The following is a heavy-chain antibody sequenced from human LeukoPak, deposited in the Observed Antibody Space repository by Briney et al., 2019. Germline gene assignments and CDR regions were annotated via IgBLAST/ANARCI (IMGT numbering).Heavy chain of an antibody. V-gene: IGHV1-69*13. CDR1: GGTFSSYA. CDR2: INPIFGTA. Sequence: GASVKVSCKASGGTFSSYAISWVRQAPGQGLEWMGGINPIFGTANYAQKFQGRVTITADESTSTAYMELSSLRSEDTAVYYCARSGQQLVGYYYGMDVWGQGTTVTVSS. J-gene: IGHJ6*02. D-gene: IGHD6-13*01. CDR3: ARSGQQLVGYYYGMDV.